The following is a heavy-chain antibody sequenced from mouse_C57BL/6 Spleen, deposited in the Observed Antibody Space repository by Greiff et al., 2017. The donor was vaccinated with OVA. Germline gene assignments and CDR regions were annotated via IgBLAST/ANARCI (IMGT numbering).Heavy chain of an antibody. J-gene: IGHJ2*01. CDR3: ARRWDGSSPFDY. Sequence: QVQLQQSGAELVKPGASVKISCKASGYAFSSYWMNWVKQRPGKGLEWIGQIYPGDGDTNDNGKFKGKATLTADKSSSTAYMQLSSLTSEDSAVYFCARRWDGSSPFDYWGQGTTLTVSS. V-gene: IGHV1-80*01. D-gene: IGHD1-1*01. CDR2: IYPGDGDT. CDR1: GYAFSSYW.